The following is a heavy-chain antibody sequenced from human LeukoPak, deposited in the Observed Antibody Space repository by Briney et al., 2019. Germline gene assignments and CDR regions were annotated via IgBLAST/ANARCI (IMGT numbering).Heavy chain of an antibody. V-gene: IGHV2-5*02. J-gene: IGHJ4*02. CDR2: IYWDDDK. D-gene: IGHD3-22*01. CDR1: GFSLSTSGVG. CDR3: VRKAISGYYYYYFDY. Sequence: SGPTLVKPTQTLTLTCTFSGFSLSTSGVGVGWIRQPPGKALEWLALIYWDDDKRYSPSLRSRLTLTKDTSKNQVVLTMTNMDPGDTATYYCVRKAISGYYYYYFDYWGQGTLVTVSS.